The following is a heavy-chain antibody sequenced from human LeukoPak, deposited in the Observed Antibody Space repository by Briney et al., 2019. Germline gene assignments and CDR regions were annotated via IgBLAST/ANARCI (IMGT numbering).Heavy chain of an antibody. V-gene: IGHV4-30-4*01. J-gene: IGHJ4*02. Sequence: SETLSLTCTVSGGSISSGDYYWSWIRQPPGKGLEWIGYIYYSGSTYYNPSLKSRVTISVDTSKNQFSLKLSSVTAADTAVYYCARENYYDSSGYHPYYFDYWGQGTLVTVSS. CDR3: ARENYYDSSGYHPYYFDY. D-gene: IGHD3-22*01. CDR1: GGSISSGDYY. CDR2: IYYSGST.